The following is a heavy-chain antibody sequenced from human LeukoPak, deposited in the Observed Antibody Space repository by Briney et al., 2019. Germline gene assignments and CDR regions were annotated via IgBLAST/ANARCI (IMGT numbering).Heavy chain of an antibody. CDR3: ARGSGIAVAGFDY. CDR1: GGSISSYY. Sequence: WETLSLTCTVSGGSISSYYWSWIRQPPGKGLEWIGYIYYSGSTNYNPSLKSRVTISVDTSKNQFSLKLSSVTAADTAVYYCARGSGIAVAGFDYWGQGTLVTVSS. D-gene: IGHD6-19*01. J-gene: IGHJ4*02. CDR2: IYYSGST. V-gene: IGHV4-59*01.